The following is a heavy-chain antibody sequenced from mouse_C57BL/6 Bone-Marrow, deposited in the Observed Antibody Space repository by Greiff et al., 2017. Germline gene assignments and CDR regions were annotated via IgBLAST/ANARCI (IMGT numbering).Heavy chain of an antibody. CDR1: GYTFPSYW. J-gene: IGHJ2*01. CDR3: TRVYYYGSRKGFDC. V-gene: IGHV1-5*01. D-gene: IGHD1-1*01. Sequence: EVQLQQSGTVLARPGASVKMSCKTSGYTFPSYWMHWVKQRHGQGLEWIGAFYPGNSVTSYNQKFKGKAKLTAVKSASTAYMELSSLTNEDSAVYYGTRVYYYGSRKGFDCVGQGTTRTVPS. CDR2: FYPGNSVT.